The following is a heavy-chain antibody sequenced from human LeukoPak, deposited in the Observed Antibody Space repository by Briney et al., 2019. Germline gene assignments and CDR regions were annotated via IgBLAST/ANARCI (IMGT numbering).Heavy chain of an antibody. CDR1: GYTLTELS. D-gene: IGHD3-10*01. CDR2: FDPEDGET. J-gene: IGHJ5*02. V-gene: IGHV1-24*01. Sequence: ASVKVSFKVSGYTLTELSMHWVRQAPGKGVEWMGGFDPEDGETIYSQKLQGRVTITEDTSTDTAYMELSSLRSEDTAVYYCATGSGYYGSGSYFWFDLWGQGTLVTASS. CDR3: ATGSGYYGSGSYFWFDL.